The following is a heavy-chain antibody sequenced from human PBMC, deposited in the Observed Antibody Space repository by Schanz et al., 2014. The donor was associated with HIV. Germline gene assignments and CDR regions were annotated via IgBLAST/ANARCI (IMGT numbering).Heavy chain of an antibody. V-gene: IGHV1-18*01. CDR3: ASSRLLWFGELVDN. CDR2: ISAYNGNT. Sequence: QVQLVQSGAEVKKPGASVKVSYKASGYTFTSYGINWVRQAPGQGLEWMGWISAYNGNTNYAQKLQGRVTMTRDTSIGTAYMELRSLRADDTAVYFCASSRLLWFGELVDNWGQGTLVTVSS. J-gene: IGHJ4*02. CDR1: GYTFTSYG. D-gene: IGHD3-10*01.